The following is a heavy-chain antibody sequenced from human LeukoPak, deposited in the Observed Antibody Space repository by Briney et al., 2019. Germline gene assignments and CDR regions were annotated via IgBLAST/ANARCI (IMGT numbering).Heavy chain of an antibody. V-gene: IGHV3-53*01. J-gene: IGHJ4*02. D-gene: IGHD5-24*01. Sequence: PGGSLRLSCAASGFTVSSNYMSWVRQAPGKGPEWVSVIYSGGSAYYADSVKGRFTVSRDNSKNTLYLQMNSLRTEDTAVYYCARVEMATVIDYWGQGILVTVSS. CDR3: ARVEMATVIDY. CDR1: GFTVSSNY. CDR2: IYSGGSA.